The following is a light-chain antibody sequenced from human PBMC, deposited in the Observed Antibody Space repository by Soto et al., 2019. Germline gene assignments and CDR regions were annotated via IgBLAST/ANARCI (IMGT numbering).Light chain of an antibody. V-gene: IGKV3-20*01. Sequence: EIVLTQSPGTLSLSPGERATLSCRASQSVSSSSLAWYQQKPGQAPRLLIYGASSRATGIPDRFSGSGSGTDFTLTISRLEPEDFAVFFCQQYGSPLPITFGQGTRLEIK. CDR1: QSVSSSS. CDR3: QQYGSPLPIT. CDR2: GAS. J-gene: IGKJ5*01.